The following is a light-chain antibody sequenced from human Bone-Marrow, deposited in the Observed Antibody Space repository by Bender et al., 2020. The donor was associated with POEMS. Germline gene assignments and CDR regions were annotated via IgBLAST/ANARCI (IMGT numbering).Light chain of an antibody. Sequence: QSVLTQPPSASGTPGQRVTISCSGGSSNIGAHAVNWYQHLPGTAPKLLIYSSHRRPSEVPDRFSGSRSGTSASLAISGLKSEDEADYYCAVWEDSLSGWVFGGGTKLTVL. CDR1: SSNIGAHA. CDR2: SSH. V-gene: IGLV1-44*01. J-gene: IGLJ3*02. CDR3: AVWEDSLSGWV.